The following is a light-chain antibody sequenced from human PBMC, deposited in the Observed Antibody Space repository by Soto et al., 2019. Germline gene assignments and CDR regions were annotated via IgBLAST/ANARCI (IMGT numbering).Light chain of an antibody. J-gene: IGLJ1*01. CDR1: SSNIGAGYD. CDR3: QSYDSSLSGFV. Sequence: QSVLTQPPSVSGAPGQRVTISCTGSSSNIGAGYDVHWYQHLPGTAPKLLIYGSRNRPSGVPDRFSGSKSGTSASLAITGLQAEDEADYYCQSYDSSLSGFVFGTGTKVTVL. CDR2: GSR. V-gene: IGLV1-40*01.